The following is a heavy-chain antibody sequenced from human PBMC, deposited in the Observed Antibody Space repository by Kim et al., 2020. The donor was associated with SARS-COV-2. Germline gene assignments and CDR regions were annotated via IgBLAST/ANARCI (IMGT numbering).Heavy chain of an antibody. V-gene: IGHV3-48*02. D-gene: IGHD1-1*01. CDR1: GDSRFTFSLFH. J-gene: IGHJ5*02. CDR3: ATDRNAAPYGGWFDP. Sequence: GGSLRLSCAASGDSRFTFSLFHMNWVRQAPGKGLEWVAYISGSGFTMHYADSVKGRFTISRDDAKNSVYLQMNSLRDEDTGVYYCATDRNAAPYGGWFDPWGRGTLVTVSS. CDR2: ISGSGFTM.